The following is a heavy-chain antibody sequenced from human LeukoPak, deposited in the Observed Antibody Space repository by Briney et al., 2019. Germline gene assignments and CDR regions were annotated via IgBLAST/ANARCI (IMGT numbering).Heavy chain of an antibody. CDR2: IRTKTDGGTA. CDR3: TRDRRDSSGWYGGFDY. CDR1: GLSFSNAW. Sequence: GGSLRLSCAASGLSFSNAWMNWVRQAPGKGLEWVGRIRTKTDGGTADYAAPVKDRFTISRDDSKNTLYLQMNSLKTEDTAVYYCTRDRRDSSGWYGGFDYWGQGTPVTVSS. D-gene: IGHD6-19*01. J-gene: IGHJ4*02. V-gene: IGHV3-15*07.